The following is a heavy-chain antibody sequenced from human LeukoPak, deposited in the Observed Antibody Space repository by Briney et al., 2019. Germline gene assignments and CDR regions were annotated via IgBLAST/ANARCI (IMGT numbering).Heavy chain of an antibody. CDR1: GYTFTSYA. V-gene: IGHV1-3*01. CDR3: ARGGITMVRGVISPFDY. Sequence: ASVKFSCKASGYTFTSYAMHWVRQAPGQRLEWMGWINAGNGNTKYSQKFQGRVTITRDTSASTAYMELSSLRSEDTAVYYCARGGITMVRGVISPFDYWGQGTLVTVSS. J-gene: IGHJ4*02. CDR2: INAGNGNT. D-gene: IGHD3-10*01.